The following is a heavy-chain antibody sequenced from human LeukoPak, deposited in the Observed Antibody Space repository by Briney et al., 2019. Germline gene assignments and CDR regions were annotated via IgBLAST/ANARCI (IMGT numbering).Heavy chain of an antibody. CDR1: GGSISSSSYY. J-gene: IGHJ4*02. D-gene: IGHD2-15*01. Sequence: SETLSLTCTVSGGSISSSSYYWGWIRQPPGKGLEWLGSIYYSGSTYYNPSLKSRVTISVDTSKNQFSLKLSSVTAADTAVYYCARSRSRRGGYFDYWGQGTLVTVSS. CDR3: ARSRSRRGGYFDY. V-gene: IGHV4-39*01. CDR2: IYYSGST.